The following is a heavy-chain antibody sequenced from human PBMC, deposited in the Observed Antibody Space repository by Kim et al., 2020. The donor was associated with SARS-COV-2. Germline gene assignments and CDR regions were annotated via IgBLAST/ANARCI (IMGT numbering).Heavy chain of an antibody. V-gene: IGHV3-23*01. D-gene: IGHD2-15*01. Sequence: GGSLRLSCAASGFTFSSYTMIWVRQAPGKGLEWLSAITGGAEATYYADSVKGRFTVSRDNSKNTLFLQMSSLRAEDTAFYYCAKGGSAADWGQGTLVTVSS. J-gene: IGHJ4*02. CDR1: GFTFSSYT. CDR3: AKGGSAAD. CDR2: ITGGAEAT.